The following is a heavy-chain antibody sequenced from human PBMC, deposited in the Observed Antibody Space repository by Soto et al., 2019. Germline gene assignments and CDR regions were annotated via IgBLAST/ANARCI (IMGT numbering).Heavy chain of an antibody. Sequence: SETLSLTCAFHLGSFNAYSWTWIRQPPGKGLDWIGEIDHSGSTTYNPSLKSRIIMSVDTSKNQFSLNVSSMTAADTALNYCARGLRYSGMDVWGQGTTVTVSS. V-gene: IGHV4-34*01. CDR3: ARGLRYSGMDV. J-gene: IGHJ6*01. CDR2: IDHSGST. CDR1: LGSFNAYS.